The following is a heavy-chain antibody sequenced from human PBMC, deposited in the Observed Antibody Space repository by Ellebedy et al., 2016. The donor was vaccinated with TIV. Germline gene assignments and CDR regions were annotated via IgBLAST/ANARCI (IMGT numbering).Heavy chain of an antibody. CDR3: AKASSRGGGWDC. V-gene: IGHV3-23*01. CDR1: AFTFSNYG. Sequence: GESLKISCAASAFTFSNYGMTWVRQVPGKGLEWVSDISGSGDTTYYADSVKGRFTFSRDNSKNTLYLQMSSLRVEDTAVYYCAKASSRGGGWDCWGQGILVTVSS. J-gene: IGHJ4*02. CDR2: ISGSGDTT. D-gene: IGHD2-15*01.